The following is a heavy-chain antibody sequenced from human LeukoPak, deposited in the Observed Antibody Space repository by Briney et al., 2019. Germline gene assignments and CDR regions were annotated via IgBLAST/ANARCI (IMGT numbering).Heavy chain of an antibody. CDR2: ISTSGDSS. CDR3: AKDESAATFIFDY. V-gene: IGHV3-23*01. CDR1: GFTFSSYA. J-gene: IGHJ4*02. D-gene: IGHD6-25*01. Sequence: GGSLRRSCAASGFTFSSYAMSWVRQAPGKGLEWVSGISTSGDSSYYADSVQGRFTISRDNSKNTLYLQMNSLRAEDTAIYYCAKDESAATFIFDYWGQGTLVTVSS.